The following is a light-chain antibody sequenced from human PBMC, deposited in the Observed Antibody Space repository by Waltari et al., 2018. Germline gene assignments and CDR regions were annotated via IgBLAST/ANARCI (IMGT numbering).Light chain of an antibody. CDR3: QTGGHGTWV. J-gene: IGLJ3*02. CDR1: SGNSSNI. Sequence: QLVVTQSPSASASLGASVKLTCTLSSGNSSNIIAWLQQQPEKGPRYLMKVNSDGSHSRGDAIPVPFSGSSSGAERHLTISSLQAEDEADYYCQTGGHGTWVFGGGTKLTVL. V-gene: IGLV4-69*01. CDR2: VNSDGSH.